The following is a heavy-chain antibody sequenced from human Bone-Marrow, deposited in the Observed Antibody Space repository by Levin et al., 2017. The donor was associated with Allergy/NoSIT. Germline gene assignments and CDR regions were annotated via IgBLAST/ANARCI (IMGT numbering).Heavy chain of an antibody. J-gene: IGHJ5*02. CDR2: ISSSSSYT. Sequence: GESLKISCAASGFTFSDYYMSWIRQAPGKGLEWVSYISSSSSYTNYADSVKGRFTISRDNAKNSLYLQMNSLRAEDTAVYYCARAALCSGGSCYGGWFDPWGQGTLVTVSS. V-gene: IGHV3-11*06. D-gene: IGHD2-15*01. CDR1: GFTFSDYY. CDR3: ARAALCSGGSCYGGWFDP.